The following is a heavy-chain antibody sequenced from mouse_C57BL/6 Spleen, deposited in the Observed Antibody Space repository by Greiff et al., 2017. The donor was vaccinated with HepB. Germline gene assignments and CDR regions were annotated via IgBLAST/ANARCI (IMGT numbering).Heavy chain of an antibody. J-gene: IGHJ2*01. CDR3: TVDGSLFDY. CDR2: IRLKSDNYAT. CDR1: GFTFSNYW. V-gene: IGHV6-3*01. D-gene: IGHD1-1*01. Sequence: VQLKESGGGLVQPGGSMKLSCVASGFTFSNYWMNWVRQSPEKGLEWVAQIRLKSDNYATHYAESVKGRFTISRDDSKSSVYLQMNNLRAEDTGIYYCTVDGSLFDYWGQGTTLTVSS.